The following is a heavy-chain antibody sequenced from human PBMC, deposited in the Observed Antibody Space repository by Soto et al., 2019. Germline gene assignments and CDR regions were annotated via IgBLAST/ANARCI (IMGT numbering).Heavy chain of an antibody. CDR2: IYPGDSDT. Sequence: GESLKISCKGSGYSFTSYWIGWVRQMPGKGLEWMGIIYPGDSDTRYSPSFQGQVTISADKSIDTAYLQWSSLKASDTAMYYFARRAGSSFYLKYRLDFWGQGTSVPASS. J-gene: IGHJ6*02. CDR3: ARRAGSSFYLKYRLDF. V-gene: IGHV5-51*01. CDR1: GYSFTSYW. D-gene: IGHD2-2*01.